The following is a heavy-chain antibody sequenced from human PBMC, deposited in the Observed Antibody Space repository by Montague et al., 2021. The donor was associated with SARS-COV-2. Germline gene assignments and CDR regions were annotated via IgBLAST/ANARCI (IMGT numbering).Heavy chain of an antibody. Sequence: SETLSLTCAVAVASVISIHRCSSDRHPPGREPQEHVECRHPGDTNFNPSFRSRVSISLDSSKNRFSPALNAVTAADTATYFCASHPVFQQLYSWGQGTLVSVSS. J-gene: IGHJ4*02. D-gene: IGHD6-13*01. CDR1: VASVISIHR. V-gene: IGHV4-4*02. CDR2: CRHPGDT. CDR3: ASHPVFQQLYS.